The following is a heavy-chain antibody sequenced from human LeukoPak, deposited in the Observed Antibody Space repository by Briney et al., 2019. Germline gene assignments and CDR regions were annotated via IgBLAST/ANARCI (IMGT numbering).Heavy chain of an antibody. J-gene: IGHJ4*02. Sequence: PGGSLRLSSAASGFTFSSYAMSWVRQAPGKGLEWVSAISGSGGSTYYADSVKGRFTISRDNSKNTLYLQMNSLRAEDTAVYYCAKPLLYYDFWSGYYQSQSSLFDYWGQGTLVTVSS. V-gene: IGHV3-23*01. D-gene: IGHD3-3*01. CDR3: AKPLLYYDFWSGYYQSQSSLFDY. CDR2: ISGSGGST. CDR1: GFTFSSYA.